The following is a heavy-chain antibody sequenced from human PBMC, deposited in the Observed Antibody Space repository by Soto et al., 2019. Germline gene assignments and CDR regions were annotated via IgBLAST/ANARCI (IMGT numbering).Heavy chain of an antibody. CDR3: VRRHVSATGIDWFDP. V-gene: IGHV1-3*01. Sequence: CASVKVSCKASGYTFTIYGIHWVRQAPVQRLEWMGWINAANGDTKYSPKFQGRVTITRDTSASTAYMELSSLRSEDTAVYYCVRRHVSATGIDWFDPWGQGTLVTVSS. D-gene: IGHD6-13*01. CDR1: GYTFTIYG. J-gene: IGHJ5*02. CDR2: INAANGDT.